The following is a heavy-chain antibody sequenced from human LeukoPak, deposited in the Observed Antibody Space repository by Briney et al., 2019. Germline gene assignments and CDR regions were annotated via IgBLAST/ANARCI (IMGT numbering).Heavy chain of an antibody. J-gene: IGHJ4*02. CDR1: GFTFGDYA. CDR2: IRSKAYGGTT. CDR3: TSLNYDFWSGPTTDY. V-gene: IGHV3-49*04. Sequence: GGSLRLSCTASGFTFGDYAMSWVRQAPGKGLEWVGFIRSKAYGGTTEYAASVKGRFTISRDDSKSIAYLQMNSLKTEDTAVYYCTSLNYDFWSGPTTDYWGQGTLVTVSS. D-gene: IGHD3-3*01.